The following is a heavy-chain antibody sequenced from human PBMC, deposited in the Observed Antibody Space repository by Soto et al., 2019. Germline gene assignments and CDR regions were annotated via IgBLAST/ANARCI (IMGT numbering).Heavy chain of an antibody. D-gene: IGHD6-13*01. CDR3: ARDGGSSWYYFDY. CDR1: GFTFSSYA. V-gene: IGHV3-30-3*01. J-gene: IGHJ4*02. CDR2: ISYDGSNK. Sequence: HVQLVESGGGVVQPGRSLRLSCAASGFTFSSYAMHWVRQAPGKGLEWVAVISYDGSNKYYADSVKGRFTISRDNSKNTLYLQMNSLRAEDTAVYYCARDGGSSWYYFDYWGQGTLVTVSS.